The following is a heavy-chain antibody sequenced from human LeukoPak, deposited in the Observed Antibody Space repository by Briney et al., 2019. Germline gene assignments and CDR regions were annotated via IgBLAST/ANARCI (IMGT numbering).Heavy chain of an antibody. CDR3: ARVGDYDYVWGSYLDY. D-gene: IGHD3-16*02. Sequence: PGGSLRLSCAASGFTFSSYEMNWVRRAPGKGLEWVSYISSSGSTIYYADSVKGRSTISRDNAKNSLYLQMNSLRAEDTAVYYCARVGDYDYVWGSYLDYWGQGTLVTVSS. CDR2: ISSSGSTI. V-gene: IGHV3-48*03. CDR1: GFTFSSYE. J-gene: IGHJ4*02.